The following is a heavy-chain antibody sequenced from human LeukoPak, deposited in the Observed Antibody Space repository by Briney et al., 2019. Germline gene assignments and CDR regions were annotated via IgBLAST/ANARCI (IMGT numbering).Heavy chain of an antibody. D-gene: IGHD3-3*01. CDR3: ARENPAFYDFWSGYYGWFDP. V-gene: IGHV4-59*01. CDR1: GGSISNYY. CDR2: IYYSGTT. J-gene: IGHJ5*02. Sequence: SETLSLTCTVSGGSISNYYWSWIRQPPGKGLEWIGYIYYSGTTNYNPSLKSRVTISVDTSKNQFSLKLSSVTAADTAVYYCARENPAFYDFWSGYYGWFDPWGQGTLVTVSS.